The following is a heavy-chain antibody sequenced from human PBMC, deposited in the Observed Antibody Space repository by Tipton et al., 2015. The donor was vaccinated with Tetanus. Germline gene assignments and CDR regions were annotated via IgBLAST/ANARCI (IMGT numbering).Heavy chain of an antibody. D-gene: IGHD5-24*01. CDR1: GGSVSSGGYF. CDR2: IYYSGST. Sequence: LRLSCTVSGGSVSSGGYFWSWIRQPPGKGLEWIGYIYYSGSTNYSPSPKSRVTISVDTSENQFSLRLNSVTAADTAVYYCARDRGGYSYGFNWFDPWGQGTLVTVSS. V-gene: IGHV4-61*08. CDR3: ARDRGGYSYGFNWFDP. J-gene: IGHJ5*02.